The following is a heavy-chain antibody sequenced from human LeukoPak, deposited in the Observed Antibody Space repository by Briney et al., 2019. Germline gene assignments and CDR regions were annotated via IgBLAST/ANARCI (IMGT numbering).Heavy chain of an antibody. V-gene: IGHV3-23*01. CDR2: IVGSGGST. D-gene: IGHD3-9*01. CDR1: GFTFSNYA. CDR3: AKWGDYDILTGYYDSDY. J-gene: IGHJ4*02. Sequence: GGSLRLSCAASGFTFSNYAMSWVRQAPGKGLEWVSAIVGSGGSTYYADSVKGRFTISRDNPTNTLYLQMSSLRAEDTAVYYCAKWGDYDILTGYYDSDYWGQGTLVTVSS.